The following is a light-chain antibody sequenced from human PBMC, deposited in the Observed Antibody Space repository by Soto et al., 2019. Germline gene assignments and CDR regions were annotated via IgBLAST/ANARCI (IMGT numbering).Light chain of an antibody. CDR1: QRMGAK. Sequence: EGVMTQSPATLSVSPGERATLSCTASQRMGAKLAWYQQKPGQAPRLLIYDASNRATDITVRFSGSGSGTELTLTITSRQSEDFAVYYCQQYNNWPPLTFGGGNKVEIK. J-gene: IGKJ4*01. CDR3: QQYNNWPPLT. CDR2: DAS. V-gene: IGKV3-15*01.